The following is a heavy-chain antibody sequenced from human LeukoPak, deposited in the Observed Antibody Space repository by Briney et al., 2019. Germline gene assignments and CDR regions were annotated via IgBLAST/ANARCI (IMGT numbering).Heavy chain of an antibody. Sequence: SETLSLTCTVSGGSISGYYWSWIRQPPGKGLEWIGYIYYSGSTNYNPSLKSRVTISVDTSKNQFSLNLSSVTAADSAVYYCASFCASTTCYNDGTNFAFWGQGTLVTVSS. D-gene: IGHD2-2*01. CDR1: GGSISGYY. CDR2: IYYSGST. CDR3: ASFCASTTCYNDGTNFAF. V-gene: IGHV4-59*08. J-gene: IGHJ4*02.